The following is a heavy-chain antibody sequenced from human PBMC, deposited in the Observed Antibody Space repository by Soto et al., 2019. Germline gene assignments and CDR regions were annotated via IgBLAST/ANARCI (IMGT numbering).Heavy chain of an antibody. CDR3: ARALYCDYRSGYSPFAS. D-gene: IGHD3-3*01. CDR1: GCTFSSYA. J-gene: IGHJ5*01. Sequence: SVKVSCKAYGCTFSSYAISVVRQAPGQGLESMGVIIPIFGTANYAQKFQGRLTITADKSTSTVYMELSSLRSEDTALYYCARALYCDYRSGYSPFASWGDGPLV. V-gene: IGHV1-69*06. CDR2: IIPIFGTA.